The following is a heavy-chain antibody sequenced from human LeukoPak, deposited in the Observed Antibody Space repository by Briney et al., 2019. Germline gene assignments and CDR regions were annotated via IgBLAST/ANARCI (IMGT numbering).Heavy chain of an antibody. J-gene: IGHJ4*02. CDR3: ARDGNLGSGSYYAFDY. CDR1: GFTFSDYY. V-gene: IGHV3-11*04. D-gene: IGHD3-10*01. CDR2: ISNSGSTI. Sequence: GGSLRLSCAASGFTFSDYYMSWIRQAPGKGLEWVSYISNSGSTIYYADSVKGRFAISRDNAKNSLYLQMNSLRAEDTAVYYCARDGNLGSGSYYAFDYWGQGTLVTVSS.